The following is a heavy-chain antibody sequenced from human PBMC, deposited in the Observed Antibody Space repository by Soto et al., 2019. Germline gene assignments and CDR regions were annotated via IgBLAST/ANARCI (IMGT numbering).Heavy chain of an antibody. J-gene: IGHJ4*02. CDR3: ARVYYDYIWGSYRYGEYYFDY. CDR1: GGTFSSYA. D-gene: IGHD3-16*02. CDR2: IIPIFGTA. V-gene: IGHV1-69*13. Sequence: GASVKVSCKASGGTFSSYAISWVRQAPGQGLEWMGGIIPIFGTANYAQKFQGRVTITADESTSTAYMELSSLRSEDTAVYYCARVYYDYIWGSYRYGEYYFDYWAQGTLVTVSS.